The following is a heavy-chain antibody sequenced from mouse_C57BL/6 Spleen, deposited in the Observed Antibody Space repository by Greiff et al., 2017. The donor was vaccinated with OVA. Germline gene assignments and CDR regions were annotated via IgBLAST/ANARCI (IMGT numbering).Heavy chain of an antibody. D-gene: IGHD2-4*01. CDR1: GTTFTTYW. CDR3: ARGVDDYDFAY. CDR2: INPVSGST. V-gene: IGHV1-55*01. J-gene: IGHJ3*01. Sequence: QFQLQQPGAELLKPGASVKISARASGTTFTTYWKPWVNQSPGQGLGWIGDINPVSGSTNYNEKFKDKATLTADKSSSTAYMQLSSLTSEDSAVYYCARGVDDYDFAYWGQGTLVTVSA.